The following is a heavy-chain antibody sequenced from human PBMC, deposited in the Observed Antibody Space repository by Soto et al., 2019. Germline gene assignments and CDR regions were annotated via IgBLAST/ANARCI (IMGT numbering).Heavy chain of an antibody. CDR3: AHIPNYYQYDWFDP. V-gene: IGHV2-5*02. D-gene: IGHD3-16*01. CDR1: GFSLTTRGVG. Sequence: QITLKESGPTLVKPTQTRTLTCTFSGFSLTTRGVGVGWIRQPPGKALECLALIYWDVDKRYSPSLQSRLSITKDTSKNQVVLTMTNVDPVDTATYYCAHIPNYYQYDWFDPWGQGTLVSVSS. CDR2: IYWDVDK. J-gene: IGHJ5*02.